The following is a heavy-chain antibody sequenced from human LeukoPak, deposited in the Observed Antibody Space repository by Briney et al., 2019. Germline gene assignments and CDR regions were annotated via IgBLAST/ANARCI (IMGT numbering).Heavy chain of an antibody. V-gene: IGHV4-59*01. CDR2: IYYSGST. CDR1: GGSISSYY. D-gene: IGHD1-26*01. Sequence: SSETLSLTRTVSGGSISSYYWSWIRQPPGKGLEWIGYIYYSGSTNYNPSLKSRVTISVDTSKNQFSLKLSSVTAADTAVYYCARVGTTNAFDIWGQGTMVTVSS. J-gene: IGHJ3*02. CDR3: ARVGTTNAFDI.